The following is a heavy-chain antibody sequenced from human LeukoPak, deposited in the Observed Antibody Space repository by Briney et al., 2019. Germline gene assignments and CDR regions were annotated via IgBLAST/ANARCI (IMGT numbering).Heavy chain of an antibody. CDR3: ARGFYAMDV. CDR1: GFTFSNYW. Sequence: PGGSLRLSCAASGFTFSNYWTNWVRQAPGKGLEWVAFIKQDGSEKYYAASVKGRFTISRDNAKNSLYLQMSSLRAEDTAVYYCARGFYAMDVWGQGTTVTVSS. J-gene: IGHJ6*02. V-gene: IGHV3-7*01. CDR2: IKQDGSEK.